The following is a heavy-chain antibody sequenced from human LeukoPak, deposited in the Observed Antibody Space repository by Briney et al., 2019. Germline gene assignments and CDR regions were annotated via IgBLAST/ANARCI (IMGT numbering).Heavy chain of an antibody. J-gene: IGHJ3*02. CDR1: GFTVSSNY. D-gene: IGHD1-26*01. V-gene: IGHV3-66*01. Sequence: PGGSLRLSCAASGFTVSSNYMSWVRQAPGKGLEWVSGIYSGGSTYSAASVKGRFTISRDNSKNTLYLQMNSLRAEDTAVYYCAREGGCYCSSFDIWGQGTMVAVSS. CDR3: AREGGCYCSSFDI. CDR2: IYSGGST.